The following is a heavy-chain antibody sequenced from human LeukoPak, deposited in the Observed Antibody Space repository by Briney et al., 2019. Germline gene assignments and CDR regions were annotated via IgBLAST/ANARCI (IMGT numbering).Heavy chain of an antibody. CDR2: IYYSGST. Sequence: SETLSLTCAVYGGSFSGYYWSWIRQPPGKGLEWIGYIYYSGSTNYNPSLKSRVTISVDTSKNQFSLKLSSVTAADTAVYYCARGPVAGTWFDPWGQGTLVTVSS. V-gene: IGHV4-59*01. CDR1: GGSFSGYY. J-gene: IGHJ5*02. CDR3: ARGPVAGTWFDP. D-gene: IGHD6-19*01.